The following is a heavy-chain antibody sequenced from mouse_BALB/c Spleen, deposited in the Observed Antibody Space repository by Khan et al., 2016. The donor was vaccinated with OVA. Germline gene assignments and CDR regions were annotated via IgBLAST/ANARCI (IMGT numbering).Heavy chain of an antibody. CDR1: GYSFTTYY. J-gene: IGHJ3*01. CDR2: IDPFNGVT. CDR3: ARHGYVAWFAY. Sequence: IQLVQSGPELMRPGASVKISCKASGYSFTTYYIHWVKQSHGKSLEWIGYIDPFNGVTSYNQKFKGKATLTVDKSSSTAYMHLSSLTSEDSAVDYCARHGYVAWFAYWGQGTRVTVSA. V-gene: IGHV1S135*01. D-gene: IGHD2-2*01.